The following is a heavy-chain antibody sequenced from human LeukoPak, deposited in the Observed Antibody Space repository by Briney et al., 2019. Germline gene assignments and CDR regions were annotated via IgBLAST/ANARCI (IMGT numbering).Heavy chain of an antibody. D-gene: IGHD6-6*01. CDR2: IYHSGST. V-gene: IGHV4-30-2*01. CDR1: GGSISSGGYY. J-gene: IGHJ3*02. Sequence: SETLSLTCTVSGGSISSGGYYWSWIRQPPGKGLEWIGYIYHSGSTYYNPSLKSRVTISVDRSKNQFSLKLSSVTAADTAVYYCARRGQLGAFDIWGQGTMVTVSS. CDR3: ARRGQLGAFDI.